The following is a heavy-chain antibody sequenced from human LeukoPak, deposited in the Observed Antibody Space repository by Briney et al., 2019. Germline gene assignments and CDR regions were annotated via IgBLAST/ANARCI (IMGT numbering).Heavy chain of an antibody. Sequence: GASVNLSCTASGYTFTNFDINWVRQATGQGHEWMGWMNPNSGNTGYAQKFQGRVTMTRNTSISTAYMELSSLRSEDTAVYYCARENYYGSGSSIWAYNWFDPWGQGTLVTVSS. CDR1: GYTFTNFD. J-gene: IGHJ5*02. D-gene: IGHD3-10*01. CDR2: MNPNSGNT. V-gene: IGHV1-8*01. CDR3: ARENYYGSGSSIWAYNWFDP.